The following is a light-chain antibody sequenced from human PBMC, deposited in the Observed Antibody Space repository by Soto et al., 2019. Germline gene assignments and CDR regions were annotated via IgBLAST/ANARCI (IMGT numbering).Light chain of an antibody. V-gene: IGLV2-14*01. CDR2: EVS. CDR1: SSDVGGYNY. Sequence: QSALTQPASVSGSPGQSITISCTGTSSDVGGYNYVSWYQQHPGKAPKLMIYEVSNRPSGVSNRFSGSKSSNTASLTISGLQAEDEADYYCSSYTSSSTLVFGTGTNVTVL. J-gene: IGLJ1*01. CDR3: SSYTSSSTLV.